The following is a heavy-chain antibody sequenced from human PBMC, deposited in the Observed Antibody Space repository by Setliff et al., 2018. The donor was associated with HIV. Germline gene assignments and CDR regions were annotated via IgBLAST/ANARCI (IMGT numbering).Heavy chain of an antibody. D-gene: IGHD6-13*01. CDR1: GFTFDDYA. CDR3: AKDRLLDGSSWYYLDY. CDR2: INTDGSST. V-gene: IGHV3-74*01. Sequence: GGSLRLSCAASGFTFDDYAMHWVRRAPGKGLVWVSRINTDGSSTSYADSVKGRFTVSRDNSKNTLYLQMNSLRPEDTALYYCAKDRLLDGSSWYYLDYWGQGTLVTVSS. J-gene: IGHJ4*02.